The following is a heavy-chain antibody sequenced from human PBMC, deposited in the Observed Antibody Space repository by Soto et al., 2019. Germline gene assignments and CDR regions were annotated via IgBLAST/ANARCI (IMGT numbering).Heavy chain of an antibody. Sequence: SETLSLTCTVSGGSISSSSYYWGWIRQPPGKGLEWIGTIYYSGSTYYNPSLKSRVTISVDTSKDQFSLKLSSVTATDTAVYYCARHGNTGTTGYYYAMDVWGQGTTVTVSS. J-gene: IGHJ6*02. D-gene: IGHD4-17*01. V-gene: IGHV4-39*01. CDR3: ARHGNTGTTGYYYAMDV. CDR2: IYYSGST. CDR1: GGSISSSSYY.